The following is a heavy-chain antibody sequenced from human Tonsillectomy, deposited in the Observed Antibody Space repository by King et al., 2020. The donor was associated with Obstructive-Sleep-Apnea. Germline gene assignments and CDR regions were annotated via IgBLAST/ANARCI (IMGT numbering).Heavy chain of an antibody. D-gene: IGHD5-12*01. Sequence: VQLVESGGGVVQPGRSLRLACAASVFTFSSYAMHWVRQAPGKGLEWVAVISYDGRNKYYADSVKGRFTISRDNSKNTLYLQMNSLRAEDTAVYYCARAHVDIVATTKGDAFDIWGQGTMVTVSS. J-gene: IGHJ3*02. CDR3: ARAHVDIVATTKGDAFDI. CDR1: VFTFSSYA. CDR2: ISYDGRNK. V-gene: IGHV3-30*04.